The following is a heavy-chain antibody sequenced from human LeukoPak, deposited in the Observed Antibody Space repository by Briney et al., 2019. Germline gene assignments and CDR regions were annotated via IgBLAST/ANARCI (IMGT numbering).Heavy chain of an antibody. J-gene: IGHJ5*02. CDR1: GGSVSSGSYY. Sequence: SETLSLTCTVSGGSVSSGSYYWSWIRQPPGKGLEWIGYICYSGSTNYNPSLKSRVTISVDTSKNQFSLKLSSVTAADTAVYYCARDSGSYYNWFDPWGQGTLVTVSS. CDR2: ICYSGST. V-gene: IGHV4-61*01. D-gene: IGHD1-26*01. CDR3: ARDSGSYYNWFDP.